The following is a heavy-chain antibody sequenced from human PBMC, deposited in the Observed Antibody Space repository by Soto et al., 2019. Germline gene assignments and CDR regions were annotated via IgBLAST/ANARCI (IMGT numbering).Heavy chain of an antibody. CDR2: IWYDGSNK. CDR1: GFTFSSYG. CDR3: ARDLWFGELSSYYGMDV. D-gene: IGHD3-10*01. Sequence: GGSLRLSCAACGFTFSSYGMHWVRQAPGKGLEWVAVIWYDGSNKYYADSVKGRFTISRDNSKNTLYLQMNSLRAEDTAVYYCARDLWFGELSSYYGMDVWGQGTTVTVSS. J-gene: IGHJ6*02. V-gene: IGHV3-33*01.